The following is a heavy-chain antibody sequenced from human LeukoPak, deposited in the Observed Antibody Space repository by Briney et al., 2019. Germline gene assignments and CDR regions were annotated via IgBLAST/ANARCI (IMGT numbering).Heavy chain of an antibody. CDR1: GFTFRIYG. Sequence: PGGSLRLSCATSGFTFRIYGMSWVRQAPGKGLEWVASISDTSDISYVDPVKGRFTVSRDNAKNSVFLQMNSLRVEDTGVYYCARDRGARGRGLAWGQGTLVSVSS. CDR2: ISDTSDI. V-gene: IGHV3-21*06. J-gene: IGHJ4*02. CDR3: ARDRGARGRGLA. D-gene: IGHD3-10*01.